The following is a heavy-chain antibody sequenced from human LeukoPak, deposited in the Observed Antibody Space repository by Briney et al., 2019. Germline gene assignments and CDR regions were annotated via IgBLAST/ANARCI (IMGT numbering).Heavy chain of an antibody. V-gene: IGHV6-1*01. CDR2: TYFKSQWFF. Sequence: QTLSLTCAISGDTVSRQGVTWSWIRQSPSRGLEWLGKTYFKSQWFFDYAESVKSRMTINPDTSKNQFSLQLNSVTPEDTAVYYCARDIRYSSGWYPRDNWFDPWGQGTLVTVSS. CDR3: ARDIRYSSGWYPRDNWFDP. CDR1: GDTVSRQGVT. D-gene: IGHD6-19*01. J-gene: IGHJ5*02.